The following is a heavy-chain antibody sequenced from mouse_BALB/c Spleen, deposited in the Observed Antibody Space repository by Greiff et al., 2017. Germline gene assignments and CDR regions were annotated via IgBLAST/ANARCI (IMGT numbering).Heavy chain of an antibody. V-gene: IGHV5-9-3*01. J-gene: IGHJ1*01. CDR1: GFTFSSYA. D-gene: IGHD2-1*01. CDR3: GRQGGNDWYFDV. Sequence: EVQLVESGGGLVKPGGSLKLSCAASGFTFSSYAMSWVRQTPEKRLEWVATISSGGSYTYYPDSVKGRFTISRDNAKNTLYLQMSSLRSEDTAMYYCGRQGGNDWYFDVWGAGTTVTVSS. CDR2: ISSGGSYT.